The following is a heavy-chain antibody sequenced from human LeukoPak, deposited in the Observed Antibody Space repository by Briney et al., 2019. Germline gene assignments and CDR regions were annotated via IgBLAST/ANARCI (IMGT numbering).Heavy chain of an antibody. Sequence: GGSLRLSCAASGFTFSSYEMNWVRQAPGKGLEWVSSIGGSGGTTYYADSVQGRFTISRDNSKGTLYLQMNSLKTEDTAAYYCTTDSGSYSYWGQGTLVTVSS. CDR2: IGGSGGTT. V-gene: IGHV3-23*01. CDR3: TTDSGSYSY. D-gene: IGHD1-26*01. J-gene: IGHJ4*02. CDR1: GFTFSSYE.